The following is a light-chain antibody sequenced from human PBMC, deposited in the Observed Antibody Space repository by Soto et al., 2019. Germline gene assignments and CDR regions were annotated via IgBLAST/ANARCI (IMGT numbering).Light chain of an antibody. CDR1: ASTIGRNY. Sequence: SVLTQSPSASGTPGQRVTISCSGSASTIGRNYVYWYQQLPGTAPKLLIYRNSQRPSGVPDRFSGSKSGTSASLAISGLRSEDEADYYCAAWDDNLSGLYVFGAGTKATV. V-gene: IGLV1-47*01. CDR3: AAWDDNLSGLYV. J-gene: IGLJ1*01. CDR2: RNS.